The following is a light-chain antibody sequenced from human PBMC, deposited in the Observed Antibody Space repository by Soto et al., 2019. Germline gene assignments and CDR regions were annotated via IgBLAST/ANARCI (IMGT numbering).Light chain of an antibody. J-gene: IGKJ4*01. V-gene: IGKV3-20*01. CDR3: QQYGSSPLT. Sequence: EIVLTQSPGTLSLSPGERATLSCRASQSVSSSYLAWYQQKPGQAPRLLIYGASSRATGLPDRFSGSGSGTDFTRTISRLEPEDFAVYYGQQYGSSPLTCGGGTKVEIK. CDR2: GAS. CDR1: QSVSSSY.